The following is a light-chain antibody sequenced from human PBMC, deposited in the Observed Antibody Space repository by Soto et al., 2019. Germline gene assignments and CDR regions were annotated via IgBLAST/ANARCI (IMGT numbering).Light chain of an antibody. V-gene: IGKV1-5*03. J-gene: IGKJ4*01. CDR3: QQYNSYSLT. Sequence: DIQMTQSPSTLSATVGDRVTIPCRASQGISSWVAWYQQKPGKAPKLLIYKASSLESGVPSRFSGSGSGTEFTLTISSLQPDDFATYYCQQYNSYSLTFGGGTKVEIK. CDR1: QGISSW. CDR2: KAS.